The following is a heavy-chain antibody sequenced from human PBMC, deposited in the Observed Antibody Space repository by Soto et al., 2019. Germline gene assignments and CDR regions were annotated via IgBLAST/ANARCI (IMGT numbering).Heavy chain of an antibody. CDR2: IYYSGST. V-gene: IGHV4-30-4*01. J-gene: IGHJ3*02. CDR1: GGSISSGDYY. D-gene: IGHD3-22*01. CDR3: ARVPPPYYYDSSGYYLDAFDI. Sequence: PSETLSLSCTVSGGSISSGDYYVSWIRQPPGKGLEWIGYIYYSGSTYYNPSLKSRVTISVDTSKNQFSLKLSSVTAAGTAVYYCARVPPPYYYDSSGYYLDAFDIWGQGTMVTVSS.